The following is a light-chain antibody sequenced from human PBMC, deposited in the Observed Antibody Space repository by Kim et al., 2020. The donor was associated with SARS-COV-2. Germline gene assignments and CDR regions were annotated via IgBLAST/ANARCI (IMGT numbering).Light chain of an antibody. CDR2: KAS. J-gene: IGKJ2*01. Sequence: DIQMTQSPSTLSASVEDRVTITCRASQSISSWLAWYQQKPGKAPNLLIYKASSLQSGVPSRFSASGSGTEFTLTISSLQPDDSATYYCQEYKSYPVTFGQGTKLEI. CDR1: QSISSW. CDR3: QEYKSYPVT. V-gene: IGKV1-5*03.